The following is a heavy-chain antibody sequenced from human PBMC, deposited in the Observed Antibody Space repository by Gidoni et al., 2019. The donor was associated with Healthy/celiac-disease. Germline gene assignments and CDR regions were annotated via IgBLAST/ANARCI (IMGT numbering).Heavy chain of an antibody. J-gene: IGHJ6*02. V-gene: IGHV4-61*02. Sequence: QVQLQESGPGLVKPSQTLSLTCTVPGGSISSGSYYWSWVRQPAGKGLEWSGRSYTSGSTNYNPSLKSRVTISVDTSKNQFSLKLSSVTAADTAVYYCARTLRFWEYVYYGMDVWGQGTTVTVSS. CDR3: ARTLRFWEYVYYGMDV. D-gene: IGHD3-3*01. CDR2: SYTSGST. CDR1: GGSISSGSYY.